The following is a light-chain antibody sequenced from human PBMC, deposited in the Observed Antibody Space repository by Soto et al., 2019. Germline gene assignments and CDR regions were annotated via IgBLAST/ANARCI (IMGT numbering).Light chain of an antibody. Sequence: QSALTQPASVSGSPGQSITISCTGTNSDIGGYNYVSWYQQHPGKAPKVIIYEVSNRPSGVSNRFSGSKSGNTASLTISGLQTEDEAHYYCCSYTSGTTRVFGGGTKLTVL. CDR1: NSDIGGYNY. J-gene: IGLJ3*02. CDR2: EVS. CDR3: CSYTSGTTRV. V-gene: IGLV2-14*01.